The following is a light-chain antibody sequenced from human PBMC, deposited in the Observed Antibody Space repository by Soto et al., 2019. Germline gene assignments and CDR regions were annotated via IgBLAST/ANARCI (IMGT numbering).Light chain of an antibody. CDR3: QQYDNSPRFT. CDR2: AAS. J-gene: IGKJ2*01. CDR1: KDIYDY. V-gene: IGKV1-33*01. Sequence: DIQMTQSPSSLSASVGDSVTITCQSSKDIYDYLNWYQHKPGKAPRLLIYAASNLETGVPSRFSGSGSGTDFTFTINSLQPEDIATYYCQQYDNSPRFTFGRGTKVEI.